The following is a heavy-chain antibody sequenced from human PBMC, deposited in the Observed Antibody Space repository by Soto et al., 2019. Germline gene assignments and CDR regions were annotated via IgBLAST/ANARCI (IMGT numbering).Heavy chain of an antibody. CDR1: GFTFSGYS. CDR3: ATEVVLTKWYFDN. J-gene: IGHJ4*02. Sequence: PVGSLRLSCATSGFTFSGYSMHWFRQAPGKGLEWVAVTSSDGGTKFYADSVKGRFTVSRDNSKHTLYLQMNSLRDEDTAVYFCATEVVLTKWYFDNWGQGISVTVS. CDR2: TSSDGGTK. V-gene: IGHV3-30-3*01. D-gene: IGHD1-26*01.